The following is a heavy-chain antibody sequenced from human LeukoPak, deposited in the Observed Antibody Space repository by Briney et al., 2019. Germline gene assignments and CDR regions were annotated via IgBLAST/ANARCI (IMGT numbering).Heavy chain of an antibody. J-gene: IGHJ5*02. CDR2: IYYSGST. CDR3: ARDLPSPSNWFDP. CDR1: GGSISSGDYY. V-gene: IGHV4-30-4*01. Sequence: SETLSLTCTVSGGSISSGDYYWSWIRQPPGEGLEWIGYIYYSGSTYYNPSLKSRVTISVDTSKNQFSLKLSSVTAADTAVYYCARDLPSPSNWFDPWGQGTLVNVSS.